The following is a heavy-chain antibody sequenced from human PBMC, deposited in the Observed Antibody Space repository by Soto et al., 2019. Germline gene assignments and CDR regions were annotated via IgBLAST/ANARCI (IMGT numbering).Heavy chain of an antibody. CDR1: GFTFSSYG. CDR2: ISYAGSHE. CDR3: AKGLTRDSSGLDN. Sequence: QVQLVESGGGVVQPGRSLRLSCAASGFTFSSYGMHWVRQAPGKGLEWVALISYAGSHEFYADSVKGRFTISGDNAKNTIYLQMTSRRGEDTAVNYCAKGLTRDSSGLDNWGQGTLVTVSS. J-gene: IGHJ4*02. V-gene: IGHV3-30*18. D-gene: IGHD6-25*01.